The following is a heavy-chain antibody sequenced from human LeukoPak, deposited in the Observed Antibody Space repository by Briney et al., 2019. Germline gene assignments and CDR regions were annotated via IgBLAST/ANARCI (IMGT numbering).Heavy chain of an antibody. J-gene: IGHJ6*03. D-gene: IGHD6-13*01. CDR2: IYYTGST. V-gene: IGHV4-59*08. CDR1: GGSITSYY. Sequence: SETLSLTCTVSGGSITSYYWSWIRQSPGKGLEWIGYIYYTGSTTYSPSLKSRVTISVNTSKNQFSLKLSSVTAADTAVYYCARGTAGAGYYMDVWGKGTTVTVSS. CDR3: ARGTAGAGYYMDV.